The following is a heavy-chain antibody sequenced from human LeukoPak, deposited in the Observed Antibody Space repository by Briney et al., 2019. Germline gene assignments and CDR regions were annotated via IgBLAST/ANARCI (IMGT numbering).Heavy chain of an antibody. CDR2: INSYGSST. D-gene: IGHD2-2*01. V-gene: IGHV3-74*01. CDR3: ARESPDIVVVPAAADY. CDR1: GFTFSSYW. Sequence: GGSLRLSCAASGFTFSSYWMHWVRQAPGKGLVWVSRINSYGSSTSYADSVKGRFTISRDNAKNTLYLQMNSLRAEDTAVYYCARESPDIVVVPAAADYWGQGTLVTVSS. J-gene: IGHJ4*02.